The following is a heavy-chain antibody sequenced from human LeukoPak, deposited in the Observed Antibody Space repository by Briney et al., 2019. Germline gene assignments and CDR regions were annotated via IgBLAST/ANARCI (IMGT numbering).Heavy chain of an antibody. V-gene: IGHV3-23*01. CDR1: GFIFNNAW. CDR2: ISGSGGST. CDR3: AKRQAGDYYDSSGYDDY. Sequence: PGGSLRLSCAASGFIFNNAWMSWVRQAPGKGLEWVSAISGSGGSTYYADSVKGRFTISRDNSKNTLYLQMNSLRAEDTAVYYCAKRQAGDYYDSSGYDDYWGQGTLVTVSS. J-gene: IGHJ4*02. D-gene: IGHD3-22*01.